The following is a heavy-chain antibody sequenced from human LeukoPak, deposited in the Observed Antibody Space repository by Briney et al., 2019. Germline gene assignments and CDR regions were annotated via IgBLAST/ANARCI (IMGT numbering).Heavy chain of an antibody. CDR1: GFTFSSYA. CDR2: ISGSGGAT. D-gene: IGHD2-2*01. J-gene: IGHJ3*02. Sequence: GGSLRPSCAASGFTFSSYAMTWVRQAPGKGLEWVSAISGSGGATFYADSVKGRFTVSRDNSKNTLYLQMNSLRAEDTAVYYCARAEPRCSSTSCRRWGGAFDIWGQGTMVTVSS. CDR3: ARAEPRCSSTSCRRWGGAFDI. V-gene: IGHV3-23*01.